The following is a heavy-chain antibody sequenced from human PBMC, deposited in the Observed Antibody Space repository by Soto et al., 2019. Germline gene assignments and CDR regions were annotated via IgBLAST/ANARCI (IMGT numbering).Heavy chain of an antibody. CDR1: GITVSNAW. CDR2: IKTRREGGTT. Sequence: EVHLVESGGGLVKPGGSLRLSCVASGITVSNAWMSWVRQAPGKGLEWIGRIKTRREGGTTEYPTSVEGRFSISRDDSTNTVFLQMSGLKIEDSAIYYCADIAMFGTGNFWGQGTLVIVSS. D-gene: IGHD5-12*01. J-gene: IGHJ4*02. CDR3: ADIAMFGTGNF. V-gene: IGHV3-15*01.